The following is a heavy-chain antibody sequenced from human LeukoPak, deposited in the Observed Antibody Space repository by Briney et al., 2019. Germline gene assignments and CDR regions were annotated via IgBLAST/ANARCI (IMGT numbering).Heavy chain of an antibody. J-gene: IGHJ6*02. CDR1: GYTFTGYY. V-gene: IGHV1-2*06. D-gene: IGHD6-13*01. Sequence: GASVKVSCKASGYTFTGYYMHWVRQAPGQGLEWMGRINPNSGGTSYAQKFQGRVTMTRDTSISTAYMELSRLRSDDTAVYYCARDRRRGIAAVRAASAGMDVWGQGTTVTVSS. CDR3: ARDRRRGIAAVRAASAGMDV. CDR2: INPNSGGT.